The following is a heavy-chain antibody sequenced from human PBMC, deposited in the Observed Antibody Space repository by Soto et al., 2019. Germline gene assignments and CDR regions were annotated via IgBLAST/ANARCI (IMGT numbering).Heavy chain of an antibody. V-gene: IGHV1-8*01. CDR2: MNPKSGYT. CDR1: GYPFSKYA. Sequence: QVQLVQYGAEVKKPGTSVRISCKTSGYPFSKYAINWVRQAGGQGLEWMGWMNPKSGYTGSARNFQGRVTMTRDTSMTTAYMELSSLRSEDTAMYYCARVMGSVDFWGQGTLVTVSS. D-gene: IGHD1-26*01. CDR3: ARVMGSVDF. J-gene: IGHJ4*02.